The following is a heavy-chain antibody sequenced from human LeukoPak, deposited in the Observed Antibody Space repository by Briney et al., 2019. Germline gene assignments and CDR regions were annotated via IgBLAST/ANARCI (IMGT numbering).Heavy chain of an antibody. CDR2: INHSVST. D-gene: IGHD6-13*01. Sequence: SETLSLTCAVYGGAFSGDYWSWIRQPPGKGLEWIGEINHSVSTNYNPSLKSRVTISVDTSKNRFSLKLSSVAAADTAVYYCARGTPSGKTGGYRSSWFYYYYYYMDVWGKGTTVTVSS. CDR1: GGAFSGDY. V-gene: IGHV4-34*01. CDR3: ARGTPSGKTGGYRSSWFYYYYYYMDV. J-gene: IGHJ6*03.